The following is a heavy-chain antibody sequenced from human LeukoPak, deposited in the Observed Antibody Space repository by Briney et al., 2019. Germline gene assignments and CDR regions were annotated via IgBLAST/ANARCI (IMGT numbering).Heavy chain of an antibody. CDR2: IYYNGAT. CDR1: GGSVSSSTYY. V-gene: IGHV4-61*01. CDR3: VRDKGWFDP. Sequence: PSETLSLTCTVSGGSVSSSTYYWSWIRQPPGKGLEWIGYIYYNGATNYNPSLNSRVTISIDTSKSQFYLKLSSVTAADKAVYYCVRDKGWFDPWGQGTLVTVSS. J-gene: IGHJ5*02.